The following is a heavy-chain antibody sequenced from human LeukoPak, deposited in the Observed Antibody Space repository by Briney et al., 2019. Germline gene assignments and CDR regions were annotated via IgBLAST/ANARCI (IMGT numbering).Heavy chain of an antibody. V-gene: IGHV4-38-2*01. J-gene: IGHJ4*02. Sequence: PSETLSLTCAVSGYSISSGYYWGWIRQPPGKGLEWIGSIYHSGSTYYNPSLKSRVAISVDTSKNQFSLKLSSVTAADTAVYYCAAHRPPGYCSGGSCYSRGYFDYWGQGTLVTVSS. CDR2: IYHSGST. D-gene: IGHD2-15*01. CDR3: AAHRPPGYCSGGSCYSRGYFDY. CDR1: GYSISSGYY.